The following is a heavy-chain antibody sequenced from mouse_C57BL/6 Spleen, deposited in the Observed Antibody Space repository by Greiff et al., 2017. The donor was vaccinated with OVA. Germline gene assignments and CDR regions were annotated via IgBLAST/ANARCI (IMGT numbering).Heavy chain of an antibody. CDR3: ARNPYYYGSGAMDY. D-gene: IGHD1-1*01. J-gene: IGHJ4*01. Sequence: QVQLQQSGPGLVQPSQSLSITCTVSGFSLTSYGVHWVRQSPGKGLEWLGVIWRGGSTDYNAAFISRLSISKDNSKSQVFFKMNSLQADDTAIYYCARNPYYYGSGAMDYWGQGTSVTVSS. V-gene: IGHV2-2*01. CDR1: GFSLTSYG. CDR2: IWRGGST.